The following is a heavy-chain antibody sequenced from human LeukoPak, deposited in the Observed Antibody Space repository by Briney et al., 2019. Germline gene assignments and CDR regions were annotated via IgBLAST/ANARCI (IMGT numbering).Heavy chain of an antibody. D-gene: IGHD2-2*02. CDR2: IYYSGST. V-gene: IGHV4-31*03. CDR1: GGSISSGGYY. J-gene: IGHJ5*02. Sequence: SETLSLTCTVSGGSISSGGYYWSWIRQPPGKGLEWIGYIYYSGSTYYNPSLKSRVIISVDTSKNQFSLKLSSVTAADTAVYYCARVPGYCSSTSCYISSGWFDPWGQGTLVTVSS. CDR3: ARVPGYCSSTSCYISSGWFDP.